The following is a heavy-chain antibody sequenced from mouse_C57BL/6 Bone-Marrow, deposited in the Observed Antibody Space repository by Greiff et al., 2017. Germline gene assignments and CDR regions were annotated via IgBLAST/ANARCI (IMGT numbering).Heavy chain of an antibody. D-gene: IGHD2-3*01. CDR1: GYTFTSYW. CDR3: ACYDGPYFDY. CDR2: IDPSDSYT. V-gene: IGHV1-59*01. J-gene: IGHJ2*01. Sequence: QVQLQQPGAELVRPGTSVKLSCKASGYTFTSYWMHWVKQRPGQGLEWIGVIDPSDSYTNYNQKFKGKATLTVDTSSSTAYMQLSSLTSEDSAVYYCACYDGPYFDYWGQGTTLTVSS.